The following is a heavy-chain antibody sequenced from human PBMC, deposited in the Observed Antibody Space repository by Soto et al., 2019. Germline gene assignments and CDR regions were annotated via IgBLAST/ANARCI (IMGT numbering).Heavy chain of an antibody. D-gene: IGHD5-18*01. CDR2: IWYDGSNK. CDR3: ARDTVMVTGPDY. V-gene: IGHV3-33*01. CDR1: GFTFSSYG. Sequence: GGSLRLSCAASGFTFSSYGMHWVRQAPGKGLEWVAVIWYDGSNKHYADSVKGRFTISRDNSKNTLYLQMNSLRAEDTAVYYCARDTVMVTGPDYWGEGPLVTVSS. J-gene: IGHJ4*02.